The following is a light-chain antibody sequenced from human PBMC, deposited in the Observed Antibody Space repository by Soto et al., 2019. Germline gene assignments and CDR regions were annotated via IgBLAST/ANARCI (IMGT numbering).Light chain of an antibody. Sequence: IMMTQSPGALSLSPAGRATLSCRASQNIYSNVAWYQQRPGQAPRLLIYRASTRATGIPARFSGSGSGTEFTLTISSLQSEDFTVYSCLQYHNLWAFGQGTKVDI. CDR2: RAS. CDR1: QNIYSN. J-gene: IGKJ1*01. V-gene: IGKV3-15*01. CDR3: LQYHNLWA.